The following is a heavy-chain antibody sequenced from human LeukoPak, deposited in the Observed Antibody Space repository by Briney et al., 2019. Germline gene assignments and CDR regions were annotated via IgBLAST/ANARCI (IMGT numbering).Heavy chain of an antibody. V-gene: IGHV4-4*02. D-gene: IGHD3-9*01. Sequence: SETLSLTCAVSGVSISTSERWIWVRQPPGQGPEWIGEIHRDGRTRYNPSLTSRVTMSMDYSKNQFSLNVRFVTAADTAIYYCGKTDIYFNPIDYWGPGSLVTVSS. CDR1: GVSISTSER. CDR2: IHRDGRT. J-gene: IGHJ4*02. CDR3: GKTDIYFNPIDY.